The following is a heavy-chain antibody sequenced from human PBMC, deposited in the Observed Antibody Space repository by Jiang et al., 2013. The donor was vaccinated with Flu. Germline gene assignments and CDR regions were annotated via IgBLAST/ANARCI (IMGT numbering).Heavy chain of an antibody. Sequence: CKGSGYSFTSYWISWVRQMPGKGLEWMGRIDPSDSYTNYSPSFQGHVTISADKSISTAYLQWSSLKASDTAMYYCARHSSGWRNWFDPWGQGTLVTVSS. V-gene: IGHV5-10-1*01. CDR1: GYSFTSYW. J-gene: IGHJ5*02. D-gene: IGHD6-19*01. CDR3: ARHSSGWRNWFDP. CDR2: IDPSDSYT.